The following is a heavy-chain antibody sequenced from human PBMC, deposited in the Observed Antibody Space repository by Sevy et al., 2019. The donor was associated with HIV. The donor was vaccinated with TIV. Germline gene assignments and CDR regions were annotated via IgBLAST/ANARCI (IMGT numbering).Heavy chain of an antibody. J-gene: IGHJ6*02. V-gene: IGHV4-59*01. Sequence: SETLSLTCTVSGGSISSYYWSWIRQAPGKGLEWIGYIFYTGSTNYNPSLKSRLTISIDTSKNQFSLELNSVTAAGTAVYYCASLAIFGGNYCYGMDVWGHGTTVTVSS. CDR3: ASLAIFGGNYCYGMDV. CDR2: IFYTGST. D-gene: IGHD3-3*01. CDR1: GGSISSYY.